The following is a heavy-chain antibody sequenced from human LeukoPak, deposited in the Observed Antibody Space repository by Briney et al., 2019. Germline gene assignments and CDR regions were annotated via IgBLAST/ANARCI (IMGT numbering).Heavy chain of an antibody. D-gene: IGHD4/OR15-4a*01. CDR1: GVSISTDY. V-gene: IGHV4-59*01. J-gene: IGHJ4*02. Sequence: PSETLSLTCAVSGVSISTDYWTWVRQPPGKRLEWIGYIHYSGSTTYNPSLQSRVTISIDTSKNQFSLKLTSVTSADTAVYYCARGAGATAYWGQGALVTVSS. CDR2: IHYSGST. CDR3: ARGAGATAY.